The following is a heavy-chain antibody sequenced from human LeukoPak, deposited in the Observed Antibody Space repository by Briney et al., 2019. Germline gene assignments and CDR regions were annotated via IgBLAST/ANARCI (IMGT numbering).Heavy chain of an antibody. D-gene: IGHD3-10*01. V-gene: IGHV3-64*01. CDR3: ARDSVYYGSGSYYNDAFDI. J-gene: IGHJ3*02. CDR2: ISSNGGST. CDR1: GFTFSSYA. Sequence: GSLRLSCAASGFTFSSYAMHWVRQAPGKGLEYVSAISSNGGSTYYANSVKGRFTISRDNSKNTLYLQMGSLRAEDMAVYYCARDSVYYGSGSYYNDAFDIWGQGTMVTVSS.